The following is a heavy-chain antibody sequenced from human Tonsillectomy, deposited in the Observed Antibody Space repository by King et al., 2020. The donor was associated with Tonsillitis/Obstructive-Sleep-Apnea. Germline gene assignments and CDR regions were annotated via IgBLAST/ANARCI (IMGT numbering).Heavy chain of an antibody. CDR1: GGSFSGYY. CDR3: ARVWDYGDH. V-gene: IGHV4-34*01. D-gene: IGHD4-17*01. J-gene: IGHJ4*02. Sequence: VQLQQWGAGLLKPSETLSLTCAVSGGSFSGYYWSWIRQPPGKGLEWIGEINHSGSTNYNPSLKSRVTISVDTSKNQFSLKLSSVTAADTAVYYCARVWDYGDHWGQGTLVTVSS. CDR2: INHSGST.